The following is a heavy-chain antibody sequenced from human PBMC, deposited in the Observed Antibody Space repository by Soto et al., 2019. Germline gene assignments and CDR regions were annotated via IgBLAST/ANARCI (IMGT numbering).Heavy chain of an antibody. V-gene: IGHV1-18*01. J-gene: IGHJ3*02. D-gene: IGHD5-12*01. Sequence: HVQLVQSGAEVNKPGASLKVSCKASGYTFISYGVSWVRQAPGQGLEWLGWISPYNGNTNYAQKFQGRITMTTDTSTSTVYMELRSLRTDDTAVYYCARDQTKWLTEAFDIWGQGTMVVVSS. CDR2: ISPYNGNT. CDR3: ARDQTKWLTEAFDI. CDR1: GYTFISYG.